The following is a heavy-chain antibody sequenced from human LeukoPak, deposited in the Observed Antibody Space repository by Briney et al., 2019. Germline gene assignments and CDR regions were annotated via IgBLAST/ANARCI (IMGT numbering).Heavy chain of an antibody. CDR2: FDPEDGET. Sequence: ASVTVSFTVSGYTLTELSMHWVRQAPGKGLEWMGGFDPEDGETIYAQTFQGRVTMTEDTSTDTAYLELSSLRSEDTAVYYCATMNLGGYSYGVFDYWGQGTLVTVSS. J-gene: IGHJ4*02. D-gene: IGHD5-18*01. CDR1: GYTLTELS. V-gene: IGHV1-24*01. CDR3: ATMNLGGYSYGVFDY.